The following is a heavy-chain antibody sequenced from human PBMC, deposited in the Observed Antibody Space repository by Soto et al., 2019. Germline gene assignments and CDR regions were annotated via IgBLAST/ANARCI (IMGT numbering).Heavy chain of an antibody. V-gene: IGHV1-18*01. J-gene: IGHJ1*01. Sequence: QVLLVQSGAEVKKPGASVKVSCKASGYTFISYGFSWVRQAPGQGLEWMGWSSAYNGNTNYAQKLQGRVTMTTDTSTSTAYMELRSLRSDDTAVYYCARVELSCSGGSCFPEGYFQHWGQGTLVTVSS. D-gene: IGHD2-15*01. CDR3: ARVELSCSGGSCFPEGYFQH. CDR1: GYTFISYG. CDR2: SSAYNGNT.